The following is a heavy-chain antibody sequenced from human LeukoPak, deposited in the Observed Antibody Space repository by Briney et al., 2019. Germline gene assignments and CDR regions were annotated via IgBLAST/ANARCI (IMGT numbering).Heavy chain of an antibody. CDR2: VYYSGST. V-gene: IGHV4-59*11. CDR1: GGSISSHY. J-gene: IGHJ5*02. D-gene: IGHD6-19*01. CDR3: ASLIGDIAVSGTSWFDP. Sequence: PSETLSLTCTVSGGSISSHYWSWIRQAPGKGLEWIGYVYYSGSTNYNPSLKSRVTISVDTSKNQFSLKLSSVTAADTAVYYCASLIGDIAVSGTSWFDPWGQGTLVADSS.